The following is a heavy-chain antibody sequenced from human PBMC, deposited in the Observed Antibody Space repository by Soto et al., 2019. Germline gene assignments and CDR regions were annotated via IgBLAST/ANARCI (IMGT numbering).Heavy chain of an antibody. D-gene: IGHD6-6*01. CDR3: ASSDVRHYYYYGMDV. CDR2: ISSSSSYI. Sequence: GGSLRLSCAASGFPFSSYSMNLVRQAPGKGLEWVSSISSSSSYIYYADSVKGRFTISRDNAKTSLYLHMNSLRPEDTAVYYCASSDVRHYYYYGMDVLGQGTTVIVSS. V-gene: IGHV3-21*01. CDR1: GFPFSSYS. J-gene: IGHJ6*02.